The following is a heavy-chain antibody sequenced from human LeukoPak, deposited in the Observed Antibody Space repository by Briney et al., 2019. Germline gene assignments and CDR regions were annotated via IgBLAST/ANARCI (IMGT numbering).Heavy chain of an antibody. Sequence: GGSLRLSCAASGFTFSSYGMHWVRQAPGKGLEWVAVIWYDGSNKYYADSVKGRFTISRDNSKNTLYLQMNSLRAEDTAVYYCARDAVYSSSWQYYWGQGTQVTVSS. CDR3: ARDAVYSSSWQYY. V-gene: IGHV3-33*01. J-gene: IGHJ4*02. CDR2: IWYDGSNK. CDR1: GFTFSSYG. D-gene: IGHD6-13*01.